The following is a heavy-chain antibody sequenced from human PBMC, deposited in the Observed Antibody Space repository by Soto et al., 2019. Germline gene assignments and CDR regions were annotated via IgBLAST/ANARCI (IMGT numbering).Heavy chain of an antibody. CDR2: SYHSGST. Sequence: SETLSLTCALSGSSISSSNWWSWVRQPPGKGREWIGESYHSGSTNYTPSLKSRVTISVVKSKNQFSLKLSSVTAADTAVYYCARPGRAVAGTYYYGMDVWGRGTTVTVSS. CDR1: GSSISSSNW. V-gene: IGHV4-4*02. CDR3: ARPGRAVAGTYYYGMDV. J-gene: IGHJ6*02. D-gene: IGHD6-19*01.